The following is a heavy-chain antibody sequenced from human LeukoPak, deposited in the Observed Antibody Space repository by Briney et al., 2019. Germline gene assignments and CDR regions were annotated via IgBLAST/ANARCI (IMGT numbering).Heavy chain of an antibody. Sequence: PSETLSLTCTVPGGSMSSYYWSWIRQPAGKGLEWIGRIYASGSTYYNPSLASRVTMSVDTSKNQFSLKLTSVTAADTAVYYCARSYDFWSGYSYYFDYWGQGTLVTVSS. CDR3: ARSYDFWSGYSYYFDY. V-gene: IGHV4-4*07. CDR1: GGSMSSYY. CDR2: IYASGST. D-gene: IGHD3-3*01. J-gene: IGHJ4*02.